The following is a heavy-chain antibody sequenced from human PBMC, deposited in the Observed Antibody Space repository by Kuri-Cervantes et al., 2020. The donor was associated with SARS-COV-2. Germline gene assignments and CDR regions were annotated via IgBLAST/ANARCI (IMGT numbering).Heavy chain of an antibody. CDR3: ARVAGEGPIYYYYMDV. Sequence: GGSLRLSCAASGFTFSSYWMNWVRQPPGKALEWVASISGSGSYIYYADSVKGRFTISRESGENSLYLHMNSVRGDDTAVYYCARVAGEGPIYYYYMDVWGKGTAVTVSS. J-gene: IGHJ6*03. CDR1: GFTFSSYW. V-gene: IGHV3-21*01. CDR2: ISGSGSYI. D-gene: IGHD2-21*01.